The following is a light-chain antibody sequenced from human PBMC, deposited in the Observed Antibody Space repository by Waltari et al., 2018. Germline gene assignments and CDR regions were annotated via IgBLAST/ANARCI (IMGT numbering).Light chain of an antibody. CDR2: QDS. CDR1: KLGDKY. Sequence: SYELTQPPSVSVSPGQTASIPCSGTKLGDKYASWYQQKPGQSPVLVIYQDSKRPSGIPERFSGSNSGNTATLTISGTQAMDEADYYCQAWDSSIPVFGGGTKLTVL. V-gene: IGLV3-1*01. J-gene: IGLJ2*01. CDR3: QAWDSSIPV.